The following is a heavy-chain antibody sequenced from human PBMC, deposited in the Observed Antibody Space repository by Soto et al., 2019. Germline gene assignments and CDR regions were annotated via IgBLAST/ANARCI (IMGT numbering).Heavy chain of an antibody. CDR2: LIPSFGTA. V-gene: IGHV1-69*13. J-gene: IGHJ4*02. D-gene: IGHD6-13*01. CDR1: GGTFSSYA. Sequence: AVKVSCKASGGTFSSYAISCVRQAPGQGLEWLGGLIPSFGTANYAQQLQGRVTITADESTSTAYMELSSLRSEPTAVYYCARPTNIAAAGTLDYWGQGTLVTVSS. CDR3: ARPTNIAAAGTLDY.